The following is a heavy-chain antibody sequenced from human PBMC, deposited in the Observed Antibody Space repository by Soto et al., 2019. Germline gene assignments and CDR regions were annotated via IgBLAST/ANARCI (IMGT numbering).Heavy chain of an antibody. CDR2: ISSSSSYI. Sequence: GGSLRLSCAASGFTFSSYSMNWVRQAPGKGLEWVSSISSSSSYIYYADSVKGRFTISRDNAKNSLYLQMNSLRAEDTAVYYCARDREQQLVPFDYWGQGTLVTVSS. J-gene: IGHJ4*02. CDR3: ARDREQQLVPFDY. V-gene: IGHV3-21*01. D-gene: IGHD6-13*01. CDR1: GFTFSSYS.